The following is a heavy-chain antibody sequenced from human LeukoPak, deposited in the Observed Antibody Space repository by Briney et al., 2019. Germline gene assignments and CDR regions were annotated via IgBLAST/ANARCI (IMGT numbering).Heavy chain of an antibody. V-gene: IGHV4-34*01. CDR2: INHSGST. CDR3: ARKRWGAASPFDY. D-gene: IGHD6-25*01. CDR1: GGSFSGYY. J-gene: IGHJ4*02. Sequence: PSETLSLTCAVYGGSFSGYYWSWIRQPPGKGLEWIGEINHSGSTNYSPSLKSRVTISVDTSKNQFSLKLSSVTAADTAVYYCARKRWGAASPFDYWGQGTLVTVSS.